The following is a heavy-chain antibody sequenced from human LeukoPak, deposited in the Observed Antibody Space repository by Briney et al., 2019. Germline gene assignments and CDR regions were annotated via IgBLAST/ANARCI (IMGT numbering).Heavy chain of an antibody. CDR2: IYYSGST. CDR1: GXSXSSSSXY. D-gene: IGHD6-19*01. Sequence: TLSLXXXVSGXSXSSSSXYWGWIRQPPGKGLEWIGSIYYSGSTYYNPSLKSRVTISVDTSKNQFSLKLSSVTAADTAVYYCARHAQWLVDYWGQGTLVTVSS. CDR3: ARHAQWLVDY. V-gene: IGHV4-39*01. J-gene: IGHJ4*02.